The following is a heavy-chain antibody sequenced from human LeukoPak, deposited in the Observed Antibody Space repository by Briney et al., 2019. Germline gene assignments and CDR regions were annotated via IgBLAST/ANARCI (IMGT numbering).Heavy chain of an antibody. D-gene: IGHD4-17*01. CDR1: GFTFSSYE. V-gene: IGHV3-48*03. CDR3: APYGDYFDY. Sequence: PGGSLRLSCGSSGFTFSSYEMNWVRQAPGKGLEWVSYISSRGTTIYYADSVKGRFTISRDNAKNSLYLEMNSLRDEDTAVYYCAPYGDYFDYWGQGTLVTVSS. CDR2: ISSRGTTI. J-gene: IGHJ4*02.